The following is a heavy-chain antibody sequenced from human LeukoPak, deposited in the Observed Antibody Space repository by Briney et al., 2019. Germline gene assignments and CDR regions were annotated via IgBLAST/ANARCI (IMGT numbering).Heavy chain of an antibody. CDR2: ISSSSTSI. CDR1: GFTVRSYS. D-gene: IGHD2-2*01. J-gene: IGHJ4*02. V-gene: IGHV3-48*01. CDR3: ASGFGFDCSSTSCSYFDY. Sequence: GGSLRLSCAASGFTVRSYSMNWVRQAPGKGLEWVSYISSSSTSIYYADSVKGRFTISRDNAKNSLYLQMNSLRAEDTAVYYCASGFGFDCSSTSCSYFDYWGQGTLVTVSS.